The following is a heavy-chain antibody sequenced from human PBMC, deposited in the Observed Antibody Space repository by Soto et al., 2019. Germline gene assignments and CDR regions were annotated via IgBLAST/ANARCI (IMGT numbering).Heavy chain of an antibody. CDR2: IIPNLGIT. Sequence: VKVSCKASGGTLSSYTFSWVRQAPGQGLEWMGRIIPNLGITNYAQKFQGRITIIVDKSTSTAYMELSSLRSEDTAVYYCARDKGYCSGASCPDFDYWGQGTLVTVSS. D-gene: IGHD2-15*01. CDR3: ARDKGYCSGASCPDFDY. V-gene: IGHV1-69*04. CDR1: GGTLSSYT. J-gene: IGHJ4*02.